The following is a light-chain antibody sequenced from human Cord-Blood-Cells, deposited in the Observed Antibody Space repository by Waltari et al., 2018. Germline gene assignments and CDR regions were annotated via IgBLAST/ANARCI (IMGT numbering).Light chain of an antibody. CDR2: DAS. J-gene: IGKJ3*01. Sequence: IELTQSPATLSHAAGERATLSCAASQSVSSSYLAWYQQKPGLAPRLRIYDASSRATGIPDRFSGSGSGTDFTLTISRLEPEDFAVYYCQQYGSSPLTFGPGTKVDIK. CDR3: QQYGSSPLT. V-gene: IGKV3D-20*01. CDR1: QSVSSSY.